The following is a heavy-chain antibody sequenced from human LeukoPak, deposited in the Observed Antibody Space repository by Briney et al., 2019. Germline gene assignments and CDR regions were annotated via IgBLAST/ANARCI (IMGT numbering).Heavy chain of an antibody. CDR2: ISSNEGST. Sequence: GGSLRLSCAASGFTFSSYAMHWVRQAPGKGLEYVSAISSNEGSTYYANSVKGRFTISRDNSKNTLYLQMGSLRAEDMAVYYCARGGPYGDYVPDFADYWGQGTLVTVSS. J-gene: IGHJ4*02. CDR1: GFTFSSYA. D-gene: IGHD4-17*01. V-gene: IGHV3-64*01. CDR3: ARGGPYGDYVPDFADY.